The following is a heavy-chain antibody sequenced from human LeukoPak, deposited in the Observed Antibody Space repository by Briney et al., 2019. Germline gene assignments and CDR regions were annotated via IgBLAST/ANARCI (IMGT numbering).Heavy chain of an antibody. CDR1: GFTFSDYY. Sequence: GGSLRLSCAASGFTFSDYYMSWIRQAPGKGLEWVSYISSSSSYTNYADSVKGRFTISRDNAKNSLYLQMNSLRDEDTAVYYCARITVTTYYFDYWGQGTLVTVSS. D-gene: IGHD4-17*01. CDR2: ISSSSSYT. V-gene: IGHV3-11*06. CDR3: ARITVTTYYFDY. J-gene: IGHJ4*02.